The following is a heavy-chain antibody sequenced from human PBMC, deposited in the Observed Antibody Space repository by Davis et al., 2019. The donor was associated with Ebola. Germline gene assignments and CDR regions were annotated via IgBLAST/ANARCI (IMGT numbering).Heavy chain of an antibody. Sequence: PSETLSLTCTVSGGSISSSSYYWGWIRQPPGKGLEWIGHIYTSGSTNYNPSLKSRVTISVDTSKNQFSLKLSSVTAADTAVYYCARDLYYGSGSYYTYYYYGMDVWGQGTTVTVSS. CDR3: ARDLYYGSGSYYTYYYYGMDV. CDR2: IYTSGST. CDR1: GGSISSSSYY. V-gene: IGHV4-39*07. J-gene: IGHJ6*02. D-gene: IGHD3-10*01.